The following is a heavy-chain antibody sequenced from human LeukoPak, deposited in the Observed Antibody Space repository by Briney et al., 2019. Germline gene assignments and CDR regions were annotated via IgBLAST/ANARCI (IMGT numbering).Heavy chain of an antibody. Sequence: PSETLSLTCTVSGGSISSYYGSCIRQPPGKGLEWIGYIYYSVITNYNPSLKSRVTISVDTSKNQFSLKLTSVTAADTAGFYCARIANYDFSRGPYRHDAIDIWGQGTMVTVSS. J-gene: IGHJ3*02. CDR2: IYYSVIT. D-gene: IGHD3-3*01. CDR1: GGSISSYY. CDR3: ARIANYDFSRGPYRHDAIDI. V-gene: IGHV4-59*08.